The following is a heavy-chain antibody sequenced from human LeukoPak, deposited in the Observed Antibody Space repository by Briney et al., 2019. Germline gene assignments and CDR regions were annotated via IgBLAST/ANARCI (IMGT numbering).Heavy chain of an antibody. CDR3: ARTYYYDSSGANDAFDI. CDR2: INPNSGGT. V-gene: IGHV1-2*04. D-gene: IGHD3-22*01. J-gene: IGHJ3*02. CDR1: GYTFTGYY. Sequence: ASVKVSCKASGYTFTGYYMHWVRQAPGQGLEWMGWINPNSGGTNYAQKFQGWVTMTRDASISTAYMELSRLRSDDTAVYYCARTYYYDSSGANDAFDIWGQGTMVTVSS.